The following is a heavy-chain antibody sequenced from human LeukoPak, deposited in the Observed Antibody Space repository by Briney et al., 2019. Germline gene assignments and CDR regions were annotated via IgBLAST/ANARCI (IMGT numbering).Heavy chain of an antibody. D-gene: IGHD6-19*01. CDR2: IYRGGST. V-gene: IGHV3-53*01. Sequence: PGGSPRLSCAASGLNVSSNYMSWVRQAPGKGLEWVSVIYRGGSTYYADSVKGRFTISRDYSKNTVYLQMNSLRGEDTAVYYCARSYSSGWYEGDDYWGQGTLVTVSS. CDR1: GLNVSSNY. CDR3: ARSYSSGWYEGDDY. J-gene: IGHJ4*02.